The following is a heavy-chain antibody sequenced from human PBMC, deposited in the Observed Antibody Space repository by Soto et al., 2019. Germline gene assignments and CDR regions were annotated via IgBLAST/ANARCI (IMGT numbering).Heavy chain of an antibody. V-gene: IGHV4-59*09. CDR3: ARGSGNYYAY. Sequence: GSTNYNPSLKSRVSISIDTSKNQFSLKLSSVTAADTAVYYCARGSGNYYAYWGQGTLVTVSS. CDR2: GST. D-gene: IGHD1-26*01. J-gene: IGHJ4*02.